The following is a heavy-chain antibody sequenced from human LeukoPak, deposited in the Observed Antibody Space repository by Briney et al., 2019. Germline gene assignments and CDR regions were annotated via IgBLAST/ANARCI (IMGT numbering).Heavy chain of an antibody. Sequence: ASVKISCKASGNTFTTYEINWVRQATGQGLEWMGWMNPNSGNAGYAQKFQRRVTMTRNTSISTAYMELNSLRSEDTAMYYCTRWYYDILTGYYSRFDSWGQGTLVTVSS. CDR2: MNPNSGNA. D-gene: IGHD3-9*01. J-gene: IGHJ4*02. V-gene: IGHV1-8*01. CDR3: TRWYYDILTGYYSRFDS. CDR1: GNTFTTYE.